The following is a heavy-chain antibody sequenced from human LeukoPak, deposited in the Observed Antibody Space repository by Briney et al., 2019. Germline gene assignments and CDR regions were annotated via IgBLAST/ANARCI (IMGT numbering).Heavy chain of an antibody. V-gene: IGHV4-39*01. D-gene: IGHD2-15*01. CDR1: GDSISRSSSY. Sequence: SSETLSLTCTVSGDSISRSSSYWGWIRQPPGKGLEWIGSFQYGGATYYNPSLKSRVTKSVDTSKNQFSLKLNSVTAADTAVYYCARHVSDCSGGSCYSYFDPWGHGTLVTVSS. CDR3: ARHVSDCSGGSCYSYFDP. J-gene: IGHJ5*02. CDR2: FQYGGAT.